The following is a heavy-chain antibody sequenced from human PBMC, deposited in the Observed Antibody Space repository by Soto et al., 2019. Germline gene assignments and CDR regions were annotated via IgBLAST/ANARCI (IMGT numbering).Heavy chain of an antibody. CDR2: INSDGSST. D-gene: IGHD1-26*01. J-gene: IGHJ3*02. CDR3: AKERWELRAFDI. Sequence: VRHAPGKLLVWVSRINSDGSSTSYAESVKGRFTISRDNAKNTLYLQMNSLRAEETAVYYCAKERWELRAFDIWGQGRMVTVSS. V-gene: IGHV3-74*01.